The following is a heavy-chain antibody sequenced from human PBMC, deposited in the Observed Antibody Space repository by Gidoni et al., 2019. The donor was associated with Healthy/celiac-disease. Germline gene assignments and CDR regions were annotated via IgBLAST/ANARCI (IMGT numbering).Heavy chain of an antibody. CDR2: IYSGGST. CDR3: AREEIVGAIRFDY. Sequence: AASGFTVSSNYMSWVRQAPGKGLEWVSVIYSGGSTYYADSVKGRFTISRDNSKNTLCLQMNSLRAEDTAVYYCAREEIVGAIRFDYWGQGTLVTVSS. D-gene: IGHD1-26*01. V-gene: IGHV3-53*01. CDR1: GFTVSSNY. J-gene: IGHJ4*02.